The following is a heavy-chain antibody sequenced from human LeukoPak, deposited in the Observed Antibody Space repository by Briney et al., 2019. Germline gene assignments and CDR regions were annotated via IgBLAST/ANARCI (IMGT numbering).Heavy chain of an antibody. CDR3: AKLPRADYYDSSGFWYYYGMDV. J-gene: IGHJ6*02. D-gene: IGHD3-22*01. Sequence: PSETLSLTCTVSGGSISDYHWSWIRQHPGKGLEWIGYIYYSGSTYYNPSLKSRVTISVDTSKNQFSLKLSSVTAADTAVYYCAKLPRADYYDSSGFWYYYGMDVWGQGTTVTVSS. CDR2: IYYSGST. V-gene: IGHV4-59*12. CDR1: GGSISDYH.